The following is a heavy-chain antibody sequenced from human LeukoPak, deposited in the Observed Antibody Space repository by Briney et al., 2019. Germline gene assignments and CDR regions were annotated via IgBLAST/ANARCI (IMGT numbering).Heavy chain of an antibody. CDR3: ASTGVVTPDYYYYYGMDV. V-gene: IGHV3-21*01. Sequence: GRSLRLSCAASGFTFSSYSMNWVRQAPGKGLEWVSSISSSSSYIYYADSVKGRFTISRDNAKNSLYLQMNSLRAEDTAVYYCASTGVVTPDYYYYYGMDVWGQGTTVTVSS. D-gene: IGHD4-23*01. CDR1: GFTFSSYS. J-gene: IGHJ6*02. CDR2: ISSSSSYI.